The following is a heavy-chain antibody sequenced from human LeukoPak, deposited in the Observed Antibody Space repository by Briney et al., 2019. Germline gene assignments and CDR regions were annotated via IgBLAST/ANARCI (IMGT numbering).Heavy chain of an antibody. CDR2: IIPIFGTA. Sequence: GASVKVSCKASGGTFSSYAISWVRQAPGQGLEWMGGIIPIFGTANYAQKFQGRVTITADESTSTAYMELSSLRSEDTAVYYCGGYCSSTSCLDAFDIWGQGTMVTVSS. J-gene: IGHJ3*02. D-gene: IGHD2-2*01. CDR1: GGTFSSYA. V-gene: IGHV1-69*13. CDR3: GGYCSSTSCLDAFDI.